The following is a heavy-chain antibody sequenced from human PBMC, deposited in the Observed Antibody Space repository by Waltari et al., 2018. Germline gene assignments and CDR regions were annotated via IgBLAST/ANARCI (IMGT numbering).Heavy chain of an antibody. CDR2: LYNSGIT. CDR1: GTSISNNF. V-gene: IGHV4-4*07. D-gene: IGHD1-26*01. Sequence: QVQLQESGPGLVKPSETLSLTCKVSGTSISNNFWNWVRQPAGKGLEWIGRLYNSGITNYNPSLKSRVTMSTDTSKNQFSLKLNSVTAADTAVHFCARGGLDGFDSWGQGILVTVS. J-gene: IGHJ4*02. CDR3: ARGGLDGFDS.